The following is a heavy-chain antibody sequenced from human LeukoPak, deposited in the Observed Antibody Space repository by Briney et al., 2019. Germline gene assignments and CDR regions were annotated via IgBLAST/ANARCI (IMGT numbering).Heavy chain of an antibody. D-gene: IGHD5-12*01. CDR3: AREGSWIPARYYYCMDV. CDR2: INPNSGGT. V-gene: IGHV1-2*02. J-gene: IGHJ6*03. Sequence: GASVKVSCKASGYTFTGYYMHWVRQAPGQGLEWMGWINPNSGGTNYAQKFQGRVTMTRDTSISTAYMELSRLRSDDTAVYYCAREGSWIPARYYYCMDVWGKGTTVTVSS. CDR1: GYTFTGYY.